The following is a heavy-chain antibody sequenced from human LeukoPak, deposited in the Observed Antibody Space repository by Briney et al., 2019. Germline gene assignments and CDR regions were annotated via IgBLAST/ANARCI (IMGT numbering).Heavy chain of an antibody. J-gene: IGHJ4*02. Sequence: GRSLRLSCSASGFTFSKYGIHWVRQAPGKGLDYVAPSTSNAGSTYYVDSVKSRFSISRDNSRNTVYLQMSSLSTEDKAVYYCAKVIVGEHTAIDYWGKGTRVTVFS. CDR2: STSNAGST. V-gene: IGHV3-64D*06. CDR1: GFTFSKYG. D-gene: IGHD5-18*01. CDR3: AKVIVGEHTAIDY.